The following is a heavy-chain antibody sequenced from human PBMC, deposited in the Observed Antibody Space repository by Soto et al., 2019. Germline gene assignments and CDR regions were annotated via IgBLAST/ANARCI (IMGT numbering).Heavy chain of an antibody. CDR2: SRNEAYSYTT. CDR1: GFTFRDHF. D-gene: IGHD1-26*01. V-gene: IGHV3-72*01. J-gene: IGHJ4*02. Sequence: EVQLVESGGGLVQPGGSLRLSCTASGFTFRDHFMDWVRQAPGKGLEWIGISRNEAYSYTTQYAASVIGRFTFSRDDSTNSLYLQMNSLKTEDTAVYYCAKDRDGSYTRLDYWGQGTLVTVSS. CDR3: AKDRDGSYTRLDY.